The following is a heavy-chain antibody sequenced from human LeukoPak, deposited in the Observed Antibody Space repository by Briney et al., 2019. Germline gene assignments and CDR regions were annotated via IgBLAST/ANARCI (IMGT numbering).Heavy chain of an antibody. D-gene: IGHD6-19*01. CDR1: GYSINSGYY. J-gene: IGHJ5*02. Sequence: SETLSLTCKVPGYSINSGYYWGWIRQPPGKGLEWIGSIYHSGKTYYNPSLKSRVTISVETSKNQFSLKLSSMTAADTAVYYCARDRISVSDPPNWFDPWGQGTLVTVSS. V-gene: IGHV4-38-2*02. CDR2: IYHSGKT. CDR3: ARDRISVSDPPNWFDP.